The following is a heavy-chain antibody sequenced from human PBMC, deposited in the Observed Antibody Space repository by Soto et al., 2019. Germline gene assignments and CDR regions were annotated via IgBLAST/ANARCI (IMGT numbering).Heavy chain of an antibody. CDR2: ISADNGDT. D-gene: IGHD3-16*01. Sequence: ASVKVSCKASGYTFTNYGIGWVRQAPGEGLEWMGWISADNGDTNYAQKFQGSVTMTTDTSTSTAYMELRSLRSDDTAVYYCAKTPVLLVFGAWLDPGGQGTLVTVSS. J-gene: IGHJ5*02. CDR3: AKTPVLLVFGAWLDP. V-gene: IGHV1-18*01. CDR1: GYTFTNYG.